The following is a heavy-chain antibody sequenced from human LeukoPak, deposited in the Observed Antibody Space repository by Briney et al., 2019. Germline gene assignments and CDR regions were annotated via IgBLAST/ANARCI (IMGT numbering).Heavy chain of an antibody. D-gene: IGHD1-26*01. CDR3: ARSTSGSYYWFDP. Sequence: ASVKVSCKASGYTFTSYYMHWVRQAPGQGLEWMGWINPNSGGTNYAQKFQGRVTMTRDTSISTAYMELSRLRSDDTAVYYCARSTSGSYYWFDPWGQGTLVTVSS. CDR1: GYTFTSYY. V-gene: IGHV1-2*02. CDR2: INPNSGGT. J-gene: IGHJ5*02.